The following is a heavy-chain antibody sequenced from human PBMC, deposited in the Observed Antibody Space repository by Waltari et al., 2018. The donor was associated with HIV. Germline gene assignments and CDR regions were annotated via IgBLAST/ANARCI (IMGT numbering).Heavy chain of an antibody. D-gene: IGHD3-22*01. CDR2: INPNSGGT. CDR1: GYTFTGYY. Sequence: QVQLVQSGAEVKKPGASVKVSCKASGYTFTGYYMHLVRQAPGQGLEWMGWINPNSGGTNYAQKFQGRVTMTRDTSISTAYMELSRLRSDDTAVYYCARDASRYYDSSGYSPGYYWGQGTLVTVSS. J-gene: IGHJ4*02. CDR3: ARDASRYYDSSGYSPGYY. V-gene: IGHV1-2*02.